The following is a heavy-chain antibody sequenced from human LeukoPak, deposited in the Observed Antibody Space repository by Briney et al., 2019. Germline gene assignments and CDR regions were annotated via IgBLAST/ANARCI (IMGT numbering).Heavy chain of an antibody. CDR3: ARAYGDYDRYFDY. Sequence: SETLSLTCAVYGGSFSGYYWSWIRQPPGKGLEWIGEINHSGSTNYNPSLKSRVTKSVDTSKNQFSLKLSSVTAADTAVYYCARAYGDYDRYFDYWGQGTLVTVSS. CDR1: GGSFSGYY. V-gene: IGHV4-34*01. D-gene: IGHD4-17*01. J-gene: IGHJ4*02. CDR2: INHSGST.